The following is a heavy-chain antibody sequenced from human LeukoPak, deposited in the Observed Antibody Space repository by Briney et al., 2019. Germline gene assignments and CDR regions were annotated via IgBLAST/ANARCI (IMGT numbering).Heavy chain of an antibody. Sequence: SVKVSCKASGGTFSSYAISWVRQAPGQGLEWMGRIIPILGIANYAQKFQGRVTITADKSTSTAYMELSSLRSEDTAVYYCARDSKGLLWFGELLARSEYFQHWGRGTLVTVSS. CDR2: IIPILGIA. J-gene: IGHJ1*01. CDR1: GGTFSSYA. V-gene: IGHV1-69*04. CDR3: ARDSKGLLWFGELLARSEYFQH. D-gene: IGHD3-10*01.